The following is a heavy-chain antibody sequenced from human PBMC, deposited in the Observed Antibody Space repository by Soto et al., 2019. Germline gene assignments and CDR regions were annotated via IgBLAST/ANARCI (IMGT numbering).Heavy chain of an antibody. CDR3: VKDPRFYGMDD. CDR1: GASVSSDSYS. Sequence: LQESGPGLVKPSETLSLTCTVSGASVSSDSYSWSWIRQPPGKGLEWIGCFYFTGSTKINPSLQTLVTISVDESKNQMSLRLNSVPAGDTAVYYCVKDPRFYGMDDWGQGTKVTVSS. V-gene: IGHV4-61*01. CDR2: FYFTGST. J-gene: IGHJ6*02.